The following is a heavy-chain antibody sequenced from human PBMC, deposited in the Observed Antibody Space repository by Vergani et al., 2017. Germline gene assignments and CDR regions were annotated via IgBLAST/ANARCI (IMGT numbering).Heavy chain of an antibody. D-gene: IGHD1-7*01. CDR3: ARARPSTGTTSGGVSRWFDP. CDR1: GFTFTSSA. CDR2: IVVGSGNT. J-gene: IGHJ5*02. V-gene: IGHV1-58*02. Sequence: QMQLVQSGPEVKKPGTSVKVSCKASGFTFTSSAMQWVRQARGQRLEWIGWIVVGSGNTNYAQKFQERVTITRDMSTSTAYMELSRLRSDDTAVYYCARARPSTGTTSGGVSRWFDPWGQGTLVTVSS.